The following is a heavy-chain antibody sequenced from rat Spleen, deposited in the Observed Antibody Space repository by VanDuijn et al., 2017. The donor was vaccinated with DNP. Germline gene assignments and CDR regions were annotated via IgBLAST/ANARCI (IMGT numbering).Heavy chain of an antibody. CDR2: IIYDGSRT. CDR3: ATQGDYSSYIYGYVMDA. J-gene: IGHJ4*01. Sequence: EVQLVESGGGLVQPGRSLKLSCAASGFTFSDYNMAWVRQAPKKGLEWVATIIYDGSRTYYRDSVKGRFTISRDNAKSTLYLQMDSLRSEDTATYYCATQGDYSSYIYGYVMDAWGQGVMVTVSS. CDR1: GFTFSDYN. D-gene: IGHD1-2*01. V-gene: IGHV5S10*01.